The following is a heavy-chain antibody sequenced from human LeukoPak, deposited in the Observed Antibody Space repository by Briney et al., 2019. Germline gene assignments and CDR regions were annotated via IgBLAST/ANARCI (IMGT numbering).Heavy chain of an antibody. V-gene: IGHV4-31*03. CDR3: ARDLGSSGYEHYFDY. D-gene: IGHD3-22*01. Sequence: PSETLSLTCTVSGGSISGYYWSWIRQHPGKGLEWIGYIYYSGSTYYNPSLKSRVTISVDTSKNQFSLKLSSVTAADTAVYYCARDLGSSGYEHYFDYWGQGTLVTVSS. J-gene: IGHJ4*02. CDR2: IYYSGST. CDR1: GGSISGYY.